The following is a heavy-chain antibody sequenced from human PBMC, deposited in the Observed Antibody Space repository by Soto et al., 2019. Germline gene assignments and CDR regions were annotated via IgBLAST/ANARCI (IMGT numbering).Heavy chain of an antibody. V-gene: IGHV3-13*01. CDR3: ARSSLGYHYMDV. CDR1: GFTLSSDD. Sequence: GGSLRLSCAASGFTLSSDDMHWVRQATGKGLEWVSSIGTAGDTYYPGSVKGRFTISGENAKNSLYLQMNSLRAGDTAVYYCARSSLGYHYMDVWGKGTTLTLSS. CDR2: IGTAGDT. J-gene: IGHJ6*03.